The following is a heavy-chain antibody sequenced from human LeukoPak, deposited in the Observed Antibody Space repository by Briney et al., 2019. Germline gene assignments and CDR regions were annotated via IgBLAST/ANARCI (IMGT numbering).Heavy chain of an antibody. D-gene: IGHD3-10*01. Sequence: SETLSLTCAVYGGSFSGYYWSWIRQPPGKGLEWIGEINHSGSTNYNPSLKSRVTISVDTSKNQFSLKLSSVTAADTAVYYCARRGFGELLWAFDYWGQGTLVTVSS. V-gene: IGHV4-34*01. J-gene: IGHJ4*02. CDR2: INHSGST. CDR3: ARRGFGELLWAFDY. CDR1: GGSFSGYY.